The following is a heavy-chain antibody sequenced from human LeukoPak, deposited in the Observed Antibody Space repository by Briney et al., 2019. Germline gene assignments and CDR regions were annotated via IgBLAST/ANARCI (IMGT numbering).Heavy chain of an antibody. CDR3: ARERFGETDDAFDI. Sequence: PGGSLRLSCAASGFTFSTYAMSWVRQAPGKGLEWVSAISGSGGSTYYADAVKGRFTISRDKSKNTLYLQMNSLRAEDTAVYYCARERFGETDDAFDIWGQGTMVTVSS. CDR2: ISGSGGST. J-gene: IGHJ3*02. CDR1: GFTFSTYA. V-gene: IGHV3-23*01. D-gene: IGHD3-10*01.